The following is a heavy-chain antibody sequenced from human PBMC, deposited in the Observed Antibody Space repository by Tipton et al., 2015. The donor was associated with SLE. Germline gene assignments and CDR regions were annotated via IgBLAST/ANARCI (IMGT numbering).Heavy chain of an antibody. Sequence: QLVQSGAEVKKPGESLKISCKGSGYSFTSYWIGWVRQMPGKGLEWMGIIYPGDSDTRYSPSFQGQVTISADKSISTAYLQWSSLKASDTAMYYCARHRITIFGGRNYYYGMDVWGQGTTVTVSS. CDR2: IYPGDSDT. CDR3: ARHRITIFGGRNYYYGMDV. CDR1: GYSFTSYW. V-gene: IGHV5-51*01. J-gene: IGHJ6*02. D-gene: IGHD3-3*01.